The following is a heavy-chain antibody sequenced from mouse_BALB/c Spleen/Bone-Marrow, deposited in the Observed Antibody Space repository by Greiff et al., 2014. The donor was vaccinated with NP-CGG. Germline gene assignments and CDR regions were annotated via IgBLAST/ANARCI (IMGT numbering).Heavy chain of an antibody. J-gene: IGHJ2*01. D-gene: IGHD1-1*01. CDR1: GYTFTSYY. V-gene: IGHV1S56*01. CDR3: ARNYGFDY. CDR2: IYPGNVNT. Sequence: QVQLKESGPELVKPGASVRISCQASGYTFTSYYIHWVKQRPGQGLEWIGWIYPGNVNTKYNEKFKGKATLTADKSSSTAYMQLSSLTSEDSAVYFCARNYGFDYWGQGTTLTVSS.